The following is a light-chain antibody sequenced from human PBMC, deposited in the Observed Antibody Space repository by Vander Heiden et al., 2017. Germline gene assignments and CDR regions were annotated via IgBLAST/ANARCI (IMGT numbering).Light chain of an antibody. CDR2: DVS. V-gene: IGLV2-14*01. J-gene: IGLJ3*02. CDR3: SSYTTSTTRV. Sequence: QSALTQPASVSGSPRQSITIPCTGTSSDVGGYNYVSWYQQHPGKAPKLMIYDVSNRPSGVSNRFSGSKSGNTASLTISGLQAEDEADYYCSSYTTSTTRVFGGGTKLTVL. CDR1: SSDVGGYNY.